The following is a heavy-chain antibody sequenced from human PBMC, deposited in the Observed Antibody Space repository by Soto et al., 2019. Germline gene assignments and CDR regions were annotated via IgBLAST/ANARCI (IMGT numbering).Heavy chain of an antibody. CDR1: GFPFSSYN. J-gene: IGHJ6*02. CDR2: ISFSSSTI. Sequence: EVQLVESGGGLGQPGGSLRLSCVASGFPFSSYNMNWVRQAPGKGLEWVSYISFSSSTIYYADSVKGRFTISRDNAKNSFYLQMNGLRDEDTAVYYCARRVAARDYGMDVWGQGPTVTVSS. V-gene: IGHV3-48*02. CDR3: ARRVAARDYGMDV. D-gene: IGHD6-6*01.